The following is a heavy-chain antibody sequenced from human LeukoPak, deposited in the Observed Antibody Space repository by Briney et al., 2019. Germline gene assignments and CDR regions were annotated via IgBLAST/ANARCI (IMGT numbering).Heavy chain of an antibody. CDR1: GGSISSYY. CDR3: ARVPAPAYCGGDRYPGGRYYYYYMDV. CDR2: IYYSGST. J-gene: IGHJ6*03. V-gene: IGHV4-59*01. Sequence: SETLSLTCTVSGGSISSYYWSWIRQPPGKELEWIGYIYYSGSTNYNPSLKSRVTISVDTSKNQFSLKLSSVTAADTAVYYCARVPAPAYCGGDRYPGGRYYYYYMDVWGKGTTVTISS. D-gene: IGHD2-21*02.